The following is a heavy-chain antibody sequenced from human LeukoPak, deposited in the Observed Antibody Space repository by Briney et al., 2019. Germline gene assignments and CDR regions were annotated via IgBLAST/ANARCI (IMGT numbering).Heavy chain of an antibody. CDR2: FHDSGSA. D-gene: IGHD2-15*01. CDR3: ARDSHSVDTATPRGFDP. Sequence: PSETLSLTCTVSGDSISSYFWSWIRQPPGKGLEWIGYFHDSGSANYNPSLKSRITMSVDTSNNQFTLKLRSVTAADTAVYYCARDSHSVDTATPRGFDPWGQGTLVTVSS. V-gene: IGHV4-59*01. J-gene: IGHJ5*02. CDR1: GDSISSYF.